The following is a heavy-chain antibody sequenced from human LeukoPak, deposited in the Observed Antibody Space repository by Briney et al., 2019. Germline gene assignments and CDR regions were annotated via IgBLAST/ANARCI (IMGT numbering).Heavy chain of an antibody. J-gene: IGHJ4*02. Sequence: ASVKVSRKASGYTFTYYYTHWVRQAPGQGLEWMGWVNPNNGGTNYAQKFQGRVTMTTDTSISTAYMELSSLTSDDTAVYYCARVPGGSARDLNYWGQGSLVTVSS. CDR2: VNPNNGGT. D-gene: IGHD3-16*01. CDR1: GYTFTYYY. CDR3: ARVPGGSARDLNY. V-gene: IGHV1-2*02.